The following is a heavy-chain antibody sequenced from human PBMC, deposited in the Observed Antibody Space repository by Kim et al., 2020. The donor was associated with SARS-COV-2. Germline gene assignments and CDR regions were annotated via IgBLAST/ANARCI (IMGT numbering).Heavy chain of an antibody. Sequence: GGSLRLSCAASGFTFSDYYMSWIRQAPGKGLEWVSYISSSSSYTNYADSVKGRFTISRDNAKNSLYLQMNSLRAEDTAVYYCAREHIAAAGTFWFDPWGQGTLVTVSS. J-gene: IGHJ5*02. CDR1: GFTFSDYY. CDR2: ISSSSSYT. V-gene: IGHV3-11*05. CDR3: AREHIAAAGTFWFDP. D-gene: IGHD6-13*01.